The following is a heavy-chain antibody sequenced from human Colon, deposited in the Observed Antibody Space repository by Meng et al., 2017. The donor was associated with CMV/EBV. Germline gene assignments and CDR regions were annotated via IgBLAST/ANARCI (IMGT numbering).Heavy chain of an antibody. CDR1: GFTFSGSA. CDR3: AVLAVAEPISY. J-gene: IGHJ4*02. Sequence: GESLKISWAASGFTFSGSAIHWIRQASGKGLEWVGRIRSKPNDFATEYAESVKGRFTISRDDSNDSAFLQMSSLKVDDTAVYYCAVLAVAEPISYWGQGTLVTVSS. D-gene: IGHD6-19*01. CDR2: IRSKPNDFAT. V-gene: IGHV3-73*01.